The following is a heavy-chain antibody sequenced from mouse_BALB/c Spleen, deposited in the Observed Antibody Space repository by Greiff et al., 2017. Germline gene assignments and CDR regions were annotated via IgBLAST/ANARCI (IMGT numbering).Heavy chain of an antibody. J-gene: IGHJ4*01. D-gene: IGHD2-3*01. CDR1: GFTFSSFG. Sequence: EVKVVESGGGLVQPGGSRKLSCAASGFTFSSFGMHWVRQAPEKGLEWVAYISSGSSTIYYADTVKGRFTISRDNPKNTLFLQMTSLRSEDTAMYYCARRGDGYYVGAMDYWGQGTSVTVSS. CDR3: ARRGDGYYVGAMDY. V-gene: IGHV5-17*02. CDR2: ISSGSSTI.